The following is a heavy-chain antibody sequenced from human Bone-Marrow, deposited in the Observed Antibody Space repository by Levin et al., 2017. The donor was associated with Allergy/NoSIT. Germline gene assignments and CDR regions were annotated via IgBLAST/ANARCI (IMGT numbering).Heavy chain of an antibody. Sequence: LSLTCAASGFTFSDSAMSWVRQAPGKGLEWVSSITSSGYITYLADSLKGRFTISRDNSRYTLFLEMSSLRADDTAVYYCAKDLDYYDGSGYDSWGQGTLVTVSS. J-gene: IGHJ4*02. CDR1: GFTFSDSA. CDR2: ITSSGYIT. V-gene: IGHV3-23*01. D-gene: IGHD3-22*01. CDR3: AKDLDYYDGSGYDS.